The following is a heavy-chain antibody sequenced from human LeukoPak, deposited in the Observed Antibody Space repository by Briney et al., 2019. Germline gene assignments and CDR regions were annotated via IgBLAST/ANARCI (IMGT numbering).Heavy chain of an antibody. D-gene: IGHD3-22*01. CDR1: GFTFSDYA. Sequence: GGSLRLSCSASGFTFSDYAMVWVRQAPGKGLEWVSTIGGRGGNTFYADAVRGRFTVSRDNSKNTLFLQMNSLRAEDTALYYCAKDRRIDSSGYYYDYWGQGTLVTASS. J-gene: IGHJ4*02. CDR2: IGGRGGNT. V-gene: IGHV3-23*01. CDR3: AKDRRIDSSGYYYDY.